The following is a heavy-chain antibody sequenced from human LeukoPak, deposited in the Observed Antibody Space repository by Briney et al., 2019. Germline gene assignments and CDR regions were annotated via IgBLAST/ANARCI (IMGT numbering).Heavy chain of an antibody. CDR2: IYYSGST. J-gene: IGHJ4*02. Sequence: PTETLSLTCTVSGGSISSYYWSGIRQPPGKGLEWIGYIYYSGSTNYNPSLQSRVTISVDTSKNQFSLKLSSVTAADTAVYYCARAKTTVTTTPSFDYWGQGTLVTVSS. CDR3: ARAKTTVTTTPSFDY. D-gene: IGHD4-17*01. CDR1: GGSISSYY. V-gene: IGHV4-59*01.